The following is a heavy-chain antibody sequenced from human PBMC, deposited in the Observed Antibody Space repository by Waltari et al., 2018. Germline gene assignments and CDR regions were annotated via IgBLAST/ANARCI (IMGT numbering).Heavy chain of an antibody. Sequence: QVQLQQWGAGLLKPSETLSLTCAVYGGSFSGYYWSWIRQPPGKGLEWIGEINHSGSTHYNPSLKIRVTISVDTSKNQFSRKLSSVTAADTAVYYCARGEVVVVAATLYYYYGMDVWGQGTTVTVSS. CDR2: INHSGST. D-gene: IGHD2-15*01. V-gene: IGHV4-34*01. CDR1: GGSFSGYY. J-gene: IGHJ6*02. CDR3: ARGEVVVVAATLYYYYGMDV.